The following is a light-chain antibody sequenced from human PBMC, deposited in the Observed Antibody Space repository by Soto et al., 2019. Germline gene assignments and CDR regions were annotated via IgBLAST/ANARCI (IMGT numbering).Light chain of an antibody. CDR2: DAS. J-gene: IGKJ4*01. Sequence: EILIDRTPATLSVSVDVRCPLSCTARRSVATHLAWYQQTPGQAPRLLIDDASTRATALPPRFSASGSGTEFTLTISSLQAEDFAVYYCQHRNNALTFGGGTKVDIK. V-gene: IGKV3-15*01. CDR3: QHRNNALT. CDR1: RSVATH.